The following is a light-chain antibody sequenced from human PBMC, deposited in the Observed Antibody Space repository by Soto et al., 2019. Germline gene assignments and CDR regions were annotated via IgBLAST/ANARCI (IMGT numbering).Light chain of an antibody. CDR2: GAS. CDR1: QSVSSSY. CDR3: QQYGSSPNT. J-gene: IGKJ2*01. Sequence: EIVLTQSPGTLSLSPGERATLSCRASQSVSSSYLAWYQQKPGQAPRLLIYGASSRATGIQDRFSGSGSGTAFTLTISRLEPEDFAVYYCQQYGSSPNTFGQGTKLEIK. V-gene: IGKV3-20*01.